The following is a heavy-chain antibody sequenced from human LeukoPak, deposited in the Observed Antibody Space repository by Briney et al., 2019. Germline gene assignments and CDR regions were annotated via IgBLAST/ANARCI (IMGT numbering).Heavy chain of an antibody. J-gene: IGHJ4*02. D-gene: IGHD1-26*01. CDR1: GFTFSSYA. Sequence: PGGSLRLSCAASGFTFSSYAMSWVRQAPGKGLEWVSAISGSGGSTYYADSVKGRFTISRDNSKNTLYLQMNSLRAEDTAVYYCAKCFWSGSYWEGYYFDYWGRGTLVTVSS. V-gene: IGHV3-23*01. CDR2: ISGSGGST. CDR3: AKCFWSGSYWEGYYFDY.